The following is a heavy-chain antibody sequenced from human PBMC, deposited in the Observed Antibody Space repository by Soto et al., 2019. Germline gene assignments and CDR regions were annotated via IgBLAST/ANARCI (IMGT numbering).Heavy chain of an antibody. J-gene: IGHJ4*02. D-gene: IGHD3-22*01. CDR3: AREAGYYDSSGYYQPNSFDY. CDR2: IWYDGSNK. V-gene: IGHV3-33*01. CDR1: GFTFSSYG. Sequence: GGSLRLSCAASGFTFSSYGMHWVRQAPGKGLEWVAVIWYDGSNKYYADSVKGRFTISRDNSKNTLYLQMNSLRAEDTAVYYCAREAGYYDSSGYYQPNSFDYWGQGTVVTVSS.